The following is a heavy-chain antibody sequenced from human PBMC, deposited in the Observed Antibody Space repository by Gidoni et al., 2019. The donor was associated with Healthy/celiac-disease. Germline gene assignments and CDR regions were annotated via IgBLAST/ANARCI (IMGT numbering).Heavy chain of an antibody. D-gene: IGHD4-17*01. CDR1: GFTFSSYS. Sequence: EVQLVESGGGLVKPGGSLRLSCAASGFTFSSYSMNWVRQAPGKGLEWVSSISSSSSYIYYAESVKGRFTISRDNAKNSLYLQMNSLRAEDTAVYYCVKQSHGDYFDYWGQGTLVTVSS. CDR3: VKQSHGDYFDY. V-gene: IGHV3-21*01. CDR2: ISSSSSYI. J-gene: IGHJ4*02.